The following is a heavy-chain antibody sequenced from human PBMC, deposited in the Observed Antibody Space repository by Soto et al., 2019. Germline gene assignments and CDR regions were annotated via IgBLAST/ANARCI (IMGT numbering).Heavy chain of an antibody. CDR3: AGAVTTLSDLPDYYYYYYMDV. V-gene: IGHV4-4*02. CDR1: SGSISSSNW. CDR2: IYHSGST. D-gene: IGHD4-4*01. J-gene: IGHJ6*03. Sequence: SGTLSLTCAVSSGSISSSNWWSWVRQPPGKGLEWIGEIYHSGSTNYNPSLKSRVTISVDKSKNQFSLKLSSVTAADTAVYYCAGAVTTLSDLPDYYYYYYMDVWGKGTTVTVSS.